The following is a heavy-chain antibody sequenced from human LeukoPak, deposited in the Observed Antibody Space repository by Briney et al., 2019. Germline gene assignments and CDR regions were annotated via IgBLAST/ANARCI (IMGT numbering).Heavy chain of an antibody. CDR2: INPSGGST. V-gene: IGHV1-46*01. Sequence: GASVKVSCKASGYTFTSYYMHWVRQAPGQGLEWMGLINPSGGSTNYAQKFQGRVTMTRDTSTSTVYMELSSLRSEDTAVYYCARVDYDILTGAAYGMDVWGQGTTVTVSS. CDR3: ARVDYDILTGAAYGMDV. D-gene: IGHD3-9*01. J-gene: IGHJ6*02. CDR1: GYTFTSYY.